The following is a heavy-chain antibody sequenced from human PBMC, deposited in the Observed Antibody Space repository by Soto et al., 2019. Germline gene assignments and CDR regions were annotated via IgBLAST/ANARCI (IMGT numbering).Heavy chain of an antibody. CDR2: IDWDDEK. V-gene: IGHV2-70*12. CDR3: AHSGAYFAGSGSYYNLDS. J-gene: IGHJ4*02. CDR1: GLSLTTSGVC. Sequence: SGPTLVNPTQTLTLTCTFSGLSLTTSGVCVNWIRQPPGKALEWLALIDWDDEKYYRASLKTRLTISRDTSKNQVVLTMTNMDPMDTATYYCAHSGAYFAGSGSYYNLDSWGQGTLGTVSS. D-gene: IGHD3-10*01.